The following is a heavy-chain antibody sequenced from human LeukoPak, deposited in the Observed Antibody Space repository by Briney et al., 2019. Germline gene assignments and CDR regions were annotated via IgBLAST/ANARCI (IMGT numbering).Heavy chain of an antibody. CDR2: ISGSGGST. V-gene: IGHV3-23*01. CDR3: AKNGGIYDYVWGSYRYYFDY. Sequence: GGSLRLSCAVSGFTFSSYAMSWVRQAPGKGLEWVSAISGSGGSTYYADSVKGRFTISRDNSKNTLYLQMNSLRAEDTAVYYCAKNGGIYDYVWGSYRYYFDYWGQGTLVTVSS. D-gene: IGHD3-16*02. J-gene: IGHJ4*02. CDR1: GFTFSSYA.